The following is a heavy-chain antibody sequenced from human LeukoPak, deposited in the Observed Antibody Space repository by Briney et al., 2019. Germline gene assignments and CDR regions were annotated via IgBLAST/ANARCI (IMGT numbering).Heavy chain of an antibody. CDR3: ARALSGSYQFYYFDY. Sequence: GASVKVSCKASGYTFTSYDIIWVRQAIGQGLEWMGWMNPNSGNTGYAQRFQGRVTITRNTSITTAYMELSSLRSVDTAVYYCARALSGSYQFYYFDYWGQGTLVTVSS. J-gene: IGHJ4*02. D-gene: IGHD1-26*01. V-gene: IGHV1-8*03. CDR1: GYTFTSYD. CDR2: MNPNSGNT.